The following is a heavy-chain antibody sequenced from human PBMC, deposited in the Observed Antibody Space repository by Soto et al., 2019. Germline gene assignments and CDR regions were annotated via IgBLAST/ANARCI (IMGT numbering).Heavy chain of an antibody. CDR1: GFSFSKYG. CDR2: ISHDGSEK. Sequence: GGSLRLSCGASGFSFSKYGMHWVRQAPGEGLEWLSLISHDGSEKWYAESVKGRFTISRDNSKNTLYLQMNSLRDEDTAVYYCARLYYDYVWGQGTTVTVSS. V-gene: IGHV3-33*08. D-gene: IGHD3-3*01. CDR3: ARLYYDYV. J-gene: IGHJ6*02.